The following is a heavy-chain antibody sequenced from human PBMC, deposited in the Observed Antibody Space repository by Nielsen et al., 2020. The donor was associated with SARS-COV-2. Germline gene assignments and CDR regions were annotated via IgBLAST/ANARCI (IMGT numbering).Heavy chain of an antibody. J-gene: IGHJ4*02. Sequence: GGSLRLSCAASGFTFDDYAMHWVRQAPGKGLEWVSGISWNSGSIGYADSVKGRFTISRDNAKNSLYLQMNSLRAEDTALYYCAKVDGGFDYWGQGTLVTVSS. CDR2: ISWNSGSI. CDR1: GFTFDDYA. V-gene: IGHV3-9*01. CDR3: AKVDGGFDY.